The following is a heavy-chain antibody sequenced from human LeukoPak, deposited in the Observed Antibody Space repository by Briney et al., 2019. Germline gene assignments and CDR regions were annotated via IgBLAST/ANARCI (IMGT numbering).Heavy chain of an antibody. CDR3: ARVSYYYGSGSYLVDY. V-gene: IGHV4-4*07. J-gene: IGHJ4*02. CDR2: IYTSGST. Sequence: SETLSLTCTVSGGSIRSYYWSWIRQPAGKGLEWIGRIYTSGSTNYSPSLKSRVTLSVDTSKKQFSLKLSSVTAADTAVYYRARVSYYYGSGSYLVDYWGQGTLVTVSS. D-gene: IGHD3-10*01. CDR1: GGSIRSYY.